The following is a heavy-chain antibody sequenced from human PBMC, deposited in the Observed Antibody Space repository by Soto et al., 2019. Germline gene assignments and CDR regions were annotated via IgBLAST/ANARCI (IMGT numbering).Heavy chain of an antibody. CDR3: ARGLSFCTNGVCYNGSDWFDP. CDR1: GGSFSGYY. CDR2: INHSGST. D-gene: IGHD2-8*01. J-gene: IGHJ5*02. V-gene: IGHV4-34*01. Sequence: ASETLSLTCAVYGGSFSGYYWSWIRQPPGKGLEWIGEINHSGSTNYNPSLKSRVTISVDTSKSQFSLKLSSVTAADTAVYYCARGLSFCTNGVCYNGSDWFDPWGQEPWLPSPQ.